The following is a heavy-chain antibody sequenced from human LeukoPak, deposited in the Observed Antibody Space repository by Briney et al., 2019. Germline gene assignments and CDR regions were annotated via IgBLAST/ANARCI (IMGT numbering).Heavy chain of an antibody. CDR3: AKDHSPGWFDP. V-gene: IGHV3-74*01. D-gene: IGHD5-18*01. CDR2: MSGDASST. J-gene: IGHJ5*02. Sequence: GGSLRLSCAASGFTFSDYYMHWVRHAPGKGLVRVARMSGDASSTDYADSVKGRFTISRDYAKNTLYLQMDSLRVEDTAMYYCAKDHSPGWFDPWGQGTLVTVSS. CDR1: GFTFSDYY.